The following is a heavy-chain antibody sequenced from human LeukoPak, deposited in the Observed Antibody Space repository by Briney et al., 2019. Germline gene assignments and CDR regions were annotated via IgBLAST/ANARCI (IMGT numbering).Heavy chain of an antibody. V-gene: IGHV4-59*01. J-gene: IGHJ4*02. D-gene: IGHD5-12*01. Sequence: SETLSLTCTVSGGSISSYYWSWIRQPPGKGLKWIGYIYYSGSTNYNPSLKSRVTISVDTSKNQFSLKLSSVTAADTAVYYCARGRYSGYVLEWGQGTLVTVSS. CDR3: ARGRYSGYVLE. CDR1: GGSISSYY. CDR2: IYYSGST.